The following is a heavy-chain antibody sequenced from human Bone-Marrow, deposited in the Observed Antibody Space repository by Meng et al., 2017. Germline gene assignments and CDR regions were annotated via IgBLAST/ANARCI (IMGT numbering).Heavy chain of an antibody. CDR1: GFTFKNYA. J-gene: IGHJ4*02. Sequence: GGSLRLSCAASGFTFKNYAMSWVRQAPGKGLEWVANIKQDGSEKHYVDSVKGRFTISRDNAKNSLYLQMNSLRVEDTAVYYCARDRGSGSYNALPGDYWGQGTLVTVSS. V-gene: IGHV3-7*01. D-gene: IGHD1-26*01. CDR2: IKQDGSEK. CDR3: ARDRGSGSYNALPGDY.